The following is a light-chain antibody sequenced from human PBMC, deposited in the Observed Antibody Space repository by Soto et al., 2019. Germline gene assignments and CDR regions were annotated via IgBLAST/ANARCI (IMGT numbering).Light chain of an antibody. CDR1: QSVSSSY. V-gene: IGKV3-20*01. Sequence: EIVLTQSPGTLSLSPGERATLSCRASQSVSSSYLAWYQQKPGQAPRLLIYGASSSATGIPDRFSGSGSGTAFTLTISRLEPEDFAVYYCHQYGSSVYTFGQGTKLEIK. CDR2: GAS. CDR3: HQYGSSVYT. J-gene: IGKJ2*01.